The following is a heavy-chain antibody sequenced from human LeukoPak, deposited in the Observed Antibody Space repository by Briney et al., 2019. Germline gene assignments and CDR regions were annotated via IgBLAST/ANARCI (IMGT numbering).Heavy chain of an antibody. D-gene: IGHD3-3*01. V-gene: IGHV1-69*05. CDR1: GGTFISYA. J-gene: IGHJ4*02. CDR2: INPIFGTA. CDR3: ARGVRADFWRGYYTGPRFDY. Sequence: SVKDSFKASGGTFISYAISWLRQAPGQGLDWMGGINPIFGTANYAQKFRGRATLTTDEFTSTGYMEKSRLKSEDTAVYYGARGVRADFWRGYYTGPRFDYWGQGTLVTVSS.